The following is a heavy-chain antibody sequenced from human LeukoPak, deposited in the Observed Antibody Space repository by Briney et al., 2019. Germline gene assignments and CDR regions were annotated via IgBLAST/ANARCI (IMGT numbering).Heavy chain of an antibody. D-gene: IGHD5-24*01. V-gene: IGHV4-34*01. Sequence: SEPLSLTCAVYGGSFSGYYWSWIRQPPGKGLEWIGEINHSGSTNYNPSLKSRVTISVDTSKNQFSLKLRSVTAADTAIYYCARYNGNPWAFDSWGQGTLVTVS. J-gene: IGHJ4*02. CDR3: ARYNGNPWAFDS. CDR2: INHSGST. CDR1: GGSFSGYY.